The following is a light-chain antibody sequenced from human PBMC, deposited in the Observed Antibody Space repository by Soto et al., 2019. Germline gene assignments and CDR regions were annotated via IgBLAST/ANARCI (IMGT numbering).Light chain of an antibody. CDR1: QSISSW. V-gene: IGKV1-5*03. J-gene: IGKJ1*01. Sequence: DIQMTQSPSTLSASVGDRVTITCPASQSISSWLAWYQQKPGKAPKLLIYKASSLESGVPSKFTGSGSGTEFNLPISSLQPDDFATYYCQQYNSYSWTFGQGTKVEIK. CDR2: KAS. CDR3: QQYNSYSWT.